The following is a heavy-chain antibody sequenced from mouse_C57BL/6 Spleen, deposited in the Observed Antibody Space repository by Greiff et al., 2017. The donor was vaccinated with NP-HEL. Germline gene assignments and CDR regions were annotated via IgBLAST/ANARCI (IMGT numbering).Heavy chain of an antibody. V-gene: IGHV1-55*01. Sequence: QVQLKQPGAELVKPGASVKMSCKASGYTFTSYWITWVKQRPGQGLEWIGAIYPGSGSTNYNEKFTSKATLTVDTSSSTAYMQLSSLTSEDSAVYYCSSGDYARFAYWGQGTLVTVSA. CDR3: SSGDYARFAY. CDR2: IYPGSGST. D-gene: IGHD2-4*01. CDR1: GYTFTSYW. J-gene: IGHJ3*01.